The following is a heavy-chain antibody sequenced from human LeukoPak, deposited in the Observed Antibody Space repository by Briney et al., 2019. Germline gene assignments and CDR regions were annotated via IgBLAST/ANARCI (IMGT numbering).Heavy chain of an antibody. Sequence: PGGSLRLSCAASGFTFSSYWMSWVRQAPGKGLEWVANIKQDGSEKYYVDSVKGRFTISRDNAKNSLYLQMNSLRAEDTAVYYCARGKYYYDSSPLDYWGQGTLVTVSS. V-gene: IGHV3-7*01. CDR2: IKQDGSEK. CDR3: ARGKYYYDSSPLDY. J-gene: IGHJ4*02. D-gene: IGHD3-22*01. CDR1: GFTFSSYW.